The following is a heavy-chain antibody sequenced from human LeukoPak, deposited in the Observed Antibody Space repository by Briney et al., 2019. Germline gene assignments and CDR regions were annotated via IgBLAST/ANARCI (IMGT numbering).Heavy chain of an antibody. CDR3: ARDPYYYDSSGYSPGDY. CDR1: GFTFSSYW. J-gene: IGHJ4*02. Sequence: PGGSLRLSCAASGFTFSSYWMHWVRQAPGKGLAWVSRINTDGSSTSYADSVKGRFTISRDNAKNTLYLQMNSLRAEDTAVYYCARDPYYYDSSGYSPGDYWGQGTLVTVSS. D-gene: IGHD3-22*01. CDR2: INTDGSST. V-gene: IGHV3-74*01.